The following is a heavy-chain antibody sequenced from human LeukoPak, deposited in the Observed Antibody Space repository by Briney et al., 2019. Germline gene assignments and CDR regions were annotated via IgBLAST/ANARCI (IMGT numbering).Heavy chain of an antibody. CDR2: ISYDGSKK. CDR3: ARVRIGAPYYFDY. Sequence: GGSLRLSCAASGFTFSNCAMHWVRLAPGKGLEWVAVISYDGSKKDYADSVKGRFTISRDNFKHTLYLQMNSLRTEDTAVYYCARVRIGAPYYFDYWGQGTLVTVSS. J-gene: IGHJ4*02. V-gene: IGHV3-30*04. D-gene: IGHD3-3*01. CDR1: GFTFSNCA.